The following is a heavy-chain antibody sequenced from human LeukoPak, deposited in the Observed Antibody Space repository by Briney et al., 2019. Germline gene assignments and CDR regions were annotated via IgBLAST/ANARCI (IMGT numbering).Heavy chain of an antibody. CDR1: GFTFSSYW. CDR2: IKQDGREK. D-gene: IGHD3-3*01. CDR3: ARVPGGITIFGVDPYGGFDY. Sequence: GGSLRLSCAASGFTFSSYWMSWVRQAPGKGLKWVTNIKQDGREKYYVDSVKGRFTISRDNAKNSLYLQMNSLRAEDTAVYYCARVPGGITIFGVDPYGGFDYWGQGTLVTVSS. J-gene: IGHJ4*02. V-gene: IGHV3-7*01.